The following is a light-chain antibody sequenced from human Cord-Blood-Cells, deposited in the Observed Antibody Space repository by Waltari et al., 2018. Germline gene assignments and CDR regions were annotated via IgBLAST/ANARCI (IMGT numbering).Light chain of an antibody. J-gene: IGLJ3*02. Sequence: QSALTQPASVSGSPGQSITISCTGTSSDVGGYNYVSWYQQHPGKAPKLMIYDVSNRPSGVFNRFACSKAGNTASRTISGVQAEDEADYYCSSYTSSSTVFGGGTKLNVL. V-gene: IGLV2-14*01. CDR2: DVS. CDR1: SSDVGGYNY. CDR3: SSYTSSSTV.